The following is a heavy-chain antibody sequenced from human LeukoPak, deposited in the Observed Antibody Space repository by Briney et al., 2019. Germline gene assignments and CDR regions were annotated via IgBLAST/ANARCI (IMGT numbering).Heavy chain of an antibody. CDR3: AQGGYFAFDM. V-gene: IGHV3-23*01. D-gene: IGHD2-2*03. CDR1: GFTFSAYD. Sequence: GGSLRLSCVGSGFTFSAYDMQWVRQAPGKGVEWVSGTSRSSGAHYTDSVKGRFTISRDNSKDTLYLQMDSLRAEDTAVYYCAQGGYFAFDMWGQGTMVTVSS. CDR2: TSRSSGA. J-gene: IGHJ3*02.